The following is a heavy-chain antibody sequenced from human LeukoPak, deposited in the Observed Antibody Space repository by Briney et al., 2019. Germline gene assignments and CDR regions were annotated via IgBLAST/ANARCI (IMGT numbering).Heavy chain of an antibody. J-gene: IGHJ4*02. V-gene: IGHV3-21*01. CDR2: ISTSSSYI. Sequence: GGSLRLSCAASGFTFSSYSMNWDRQAPGKGLEWVSFISTSSSYIYYADSVKGRFTISRDNAKNSLYLQMNSLRAEDTAVYYCARGTSGYDYWGQGTLVTVSS. CDR1: GFTFSSYS. CDR3: ARGTSGYDY. D-gene: IGHD5-12*01.